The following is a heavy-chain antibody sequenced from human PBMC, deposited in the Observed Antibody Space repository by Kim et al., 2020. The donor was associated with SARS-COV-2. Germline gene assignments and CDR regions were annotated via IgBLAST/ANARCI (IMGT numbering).Heavy chain of an antibody. J-gene: IGHJ6*02. CDR3: AREPDPNYYYGMDV. Sequence: ADSVKGRFTISRDNSKNTLNLQMNSLRAEDTAVYYCAREPDPNYYYGMDVWGQGTTVTVSS. V-gene: IGHV3-33*01. D-gene: IGHD2-2*01.